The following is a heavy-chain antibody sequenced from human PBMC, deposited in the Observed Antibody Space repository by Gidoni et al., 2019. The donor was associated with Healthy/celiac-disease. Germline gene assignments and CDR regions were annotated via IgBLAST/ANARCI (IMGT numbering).Heavy chain of an antibody. Sequence: QMQLVQSGPEVKKPGTSVKVSCKASGFTFTSSAMQWVRQARGQRLEWIGWIVVGSGNTNYAQKFQERVTITRDMSTSTAYMELSSLRSEDTAVYYCAAVGPLANWGWAFDIWGQGTMVTVSS. V-gene: IGHV1-58*02. CDR2: IVVGSGNT. D-gene: IGHD7-27*01. J-gene: IGHJ3*02. CDR1: GFTFTSSA. CDR3: AAVGPLANWGWAFDI.